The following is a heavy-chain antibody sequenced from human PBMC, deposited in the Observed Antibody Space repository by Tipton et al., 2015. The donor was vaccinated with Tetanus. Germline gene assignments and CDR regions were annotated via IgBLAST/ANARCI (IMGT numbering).Heavy chain of an antibody. CDR1: DGSFTGYK. D-gene: IGHD2-2*01. CDR3: ARQYVQQSMPGPTYNWFDS. CDR2: INYRGTT. Sequence: TLSLTCDVSDGSFTGYKWTWLRQPPRKGLEWIGDINYRGTTTSNPSLQSRLNILLDTSKRQFPLRLTSVTAADTAVYFCARQYVQQSMPGPTYNWFDSWGQGTLVTVSS. J-gene: IGHJ5*01. V-gene: IGHV4-34*01.